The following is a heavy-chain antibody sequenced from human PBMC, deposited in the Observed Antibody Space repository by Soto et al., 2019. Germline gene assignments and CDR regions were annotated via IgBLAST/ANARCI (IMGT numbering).Heavy chain of an antibody. CDR3: ARSSGGNFGIIIEGTNWFAP. J-gene: IGHJ5*02. CDR2: INPHGGST. D-gene: IGHD1-26*01. CDR1: RDTFTSYY. V-gene: IGHV1-46*01. Sequence: QLVQSGGEVKQPGASVKVSCKAPRDTFTSYYINWVRQAPGQGLEWIGVINPHGGSTAYAQKFKGRVTLTRDTSARTVYLEVSRLTSEDTAMYYCARSSGGNFGIIIEGTNWFAPWGQGTLVTVSA.